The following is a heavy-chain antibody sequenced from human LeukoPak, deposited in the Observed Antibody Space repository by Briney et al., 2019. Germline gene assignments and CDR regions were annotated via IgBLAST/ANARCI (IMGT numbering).Heavy chain of an antibody. Sequence: PGGSLRLSCAASGFTFSSYSMTWVRQAPGKGLEWVSSISSSSSYIYYADSVKGRFTISRDNAKNSLYLQMNSLRAEDTAVYYCARDRGYDILTGYYTAIDYWGQGTLVTVSS. CDR3: ARDRGYDILTGYYTAIDY. D-gene: IGHD3-9*01. J-gene: IGHJ4*02. CDR2: ISSSSSYI. CDR1: GFTFSSYS. V-gene: IGHV3-21*01.